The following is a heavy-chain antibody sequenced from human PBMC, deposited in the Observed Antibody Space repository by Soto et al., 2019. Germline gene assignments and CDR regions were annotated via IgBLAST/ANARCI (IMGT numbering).Heavy chain of an antibody. J-gene: IGHJ4*02. V-gene: IGHV3-23*01. CDR2: ISGRGSST. D-gene: IGHD3-3*01. CDR1: GFLFNSHA. CDR3: AKTREGHDFWSGQITHGYFDS. Sequence: GGSLRLSCAASGFLFNSHAMSWVRQAPGKGLEWVAAISGRGSSTYYLDSVKGRFIVSRDNSKNKLYLQMNGLRAEDTAVYYCAKTREGHDFWSGQITHGYFDSWGQGTLVTVSS.